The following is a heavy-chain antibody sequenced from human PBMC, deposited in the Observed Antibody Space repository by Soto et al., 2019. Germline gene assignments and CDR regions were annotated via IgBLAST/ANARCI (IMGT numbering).Heavy chain of an antibody. Sequence: EASVKVSCKASGHTFTGHYIHWVRQAPEQGPEWMGEIGPESGATRYAQRFQGRVTMTMDMSITTVYMELNNLSPDDTAVYYCGRGRSGQIVVFYWGQGTPVTVSS. V-gene: IGHV1-2*02. CDR3: GRGRSGQIVVFY. J-gene: IGHJ4*02. CDR1: GHTFTGHY. D-gene: IGHD1-26*01. CDR2: IGPESGAT.